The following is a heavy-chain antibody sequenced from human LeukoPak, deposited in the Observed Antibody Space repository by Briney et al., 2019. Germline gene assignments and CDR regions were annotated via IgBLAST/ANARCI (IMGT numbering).Heavy chain of an antibody. CDR2: IWYDGSNK. CDR1: GFTFSSYG. CDR3: ARDRKPYYCDSSGYLY. D-gene: IGHD3-22*01. Sequence: GGSLRLSCAASGFTFSSYGMHWVRQAPGKGLEWVAVIWYDGSNKYYADSVKGRSTISRDNSKNTLYLQMNSLRAEDTAVYYCARDRKPYYCDSSGYLYWGQGTLVTVSS. J-gene: IGHJ4*02. V-gene: IGHV3-33*01.